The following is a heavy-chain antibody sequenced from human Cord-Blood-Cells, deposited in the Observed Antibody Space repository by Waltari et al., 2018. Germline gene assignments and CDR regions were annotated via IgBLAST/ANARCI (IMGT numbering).Heavy chain of an antibody. J-gene: IGHJ4*02. V-gene: IGHV3-66*01. D-gene: IGHD3-3*01. CDR3: ARDGYYDFWSGYYDY. Sequence: EVQLVESGGGLVQPGGSLRLSCAASGFTISSNYMSWVRQAPGKGLEWVSFIYSGGRTYYADSVKGRFTSSRDNSKNTLYLQMNSLRAEDTAVYYCARDGYYDFWSGYYDYWGQGTLVTVSS. CDR1: GFTISSNY. CDR2: IYSGGRT.